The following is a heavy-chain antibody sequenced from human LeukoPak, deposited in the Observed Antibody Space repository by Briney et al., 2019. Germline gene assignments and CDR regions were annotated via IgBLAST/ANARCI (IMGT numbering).Heavy chain of an antibody. J-gene: IGHJ3*02. V-gene: IGHV3-23*01. CDR3: AMRDRGYGLDI. CDR2: INGGGDIM. Sequence: PGGSLRLSCAASGFSHRAYDLIWVRQAPGKGLDWVSIINGGGDIMMYEDSVKGRFTISRDNPKNTFYLQMNSLRVEDTAVYYCAMRDRGYGLDIWGQGTMVTVSS. D-gene: IGHD3-10*01. CDR1: GFSHRAYD.